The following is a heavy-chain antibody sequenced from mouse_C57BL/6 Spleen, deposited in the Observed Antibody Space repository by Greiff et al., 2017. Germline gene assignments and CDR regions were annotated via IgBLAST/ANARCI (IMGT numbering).Heavy chain of an antibody. CDR3: ARDAYYYGSSYPFAY. CDR2: SRNKANDYTT. CDR1: GFTFSDFY. Sequence: EVQLVESGGGLVQSGRSLRLSCATSGFTFSDFYMEWVRQAPGKGLEWIAASRNKANDYTTEYSASVKGRFIVSRDTSQSILYLQMNALRAEDTAIYYCARDAYYYGSSYPFAYWGQGTLVTVSA. J-gene: IGHJ3*01. V-gene: IGHV7-1*01. D-gene: IGHD1-1*01.